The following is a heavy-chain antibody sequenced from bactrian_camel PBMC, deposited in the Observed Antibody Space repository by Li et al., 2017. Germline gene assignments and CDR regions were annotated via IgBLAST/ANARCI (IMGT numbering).Heavy chain of an antibody. CDR1: GFTFSNYA. V-gene: IGHV3S42*01. D-gene: IGHD7*01. Sequence: DVQLVESGGGLVQPGGSLGLSCAASGFTFSNYAMTWVRQGPGKEREWVATIDGDGSRGYADDVKGRFTISRDNAKKTLYLQMNELKPEDTALYYCAAEVTCVRVPVFKRLSTTRYNYWGQGTQVTVS. J-gene: IGHJ4*01. CDR2: IDGDGSR. CDR3: AAEVTCVRVPVFKRLSTTRYNY.